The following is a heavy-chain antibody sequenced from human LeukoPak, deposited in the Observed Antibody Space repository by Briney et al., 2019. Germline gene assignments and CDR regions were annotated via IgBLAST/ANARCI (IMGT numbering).Heavy chain of an antibody. Sequence: SETLSLTCTVSGGSIYSYYWSWIRQPPGKGLEGVGYIYNSGSTNYNPSLKSRVTISVDTSKNQASLKLSSVTAADTAVYYCATSGDILTGYQKVTLAYWGQGTLVSVSS. V-gene: IGHV4-59*08. CDR1: GGSIYSYY. CDR2: IYNSGST. CDR3: ATSGDILTGYQKVTLAY. D-gene: IGHD3-9*01. J-gene: IGHJ4*02.